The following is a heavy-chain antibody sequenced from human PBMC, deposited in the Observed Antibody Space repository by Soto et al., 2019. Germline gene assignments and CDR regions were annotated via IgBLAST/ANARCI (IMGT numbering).Heavy chain of an antibody. D-gene: IGHD5-12*01. Sequence: QVQLVESGGGVVQPGRSLRLSCAASGFTFSSYAMHWVRQAPGKGLEWVAVISYDGSNKYYADSVKGRFTISRDNSKNTLYLQMNSLRAEDTAVYYCARGLEASHYYYYGMDVWGQGTTVTVSS. J-gene: IGHJ6*02. CDR3: ARGLEASHYYYYGMDV. V-gene: IGHV3-30-3*01. CDR1: GFTFSSYA. CDR2: ISYDGSNK.